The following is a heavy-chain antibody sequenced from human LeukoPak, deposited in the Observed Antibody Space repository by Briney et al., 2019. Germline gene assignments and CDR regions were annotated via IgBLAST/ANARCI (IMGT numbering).Heavy chain of an antibody. CDR2: ISYSGSS. CDR3: ARGYSSSWYVGRFDP. D-gene: IGHD6-13*01. J-gene: IGHJ5*02. Sequence: SETLSLTCTVSGGSISSYYWSWIRQPPGKGLEWIGYISYSGSSNYNPSLKSRVSISVDTSKNQFSLKLNSVTAADTAVYYCARGYSSSWYVGRFDPWGQGTLVTVSS. V-gene: IGHV4-59*01. CDR1: GGSISSYY.